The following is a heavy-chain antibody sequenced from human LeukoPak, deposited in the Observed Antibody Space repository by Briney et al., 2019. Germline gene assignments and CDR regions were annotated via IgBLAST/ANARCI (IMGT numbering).Heavy chain of an antibody. CDR3: AKRKGSAFDI. J-gene: IGHJ3*02. CDR2: ISGSGGSA. CDR1: GFTFSSYA. V-gene: IGHV3-23*01. D-gene: IGHD3-10*01. Sequence: GGSLRLSCAASGFTFSSYAMSWVRQAPGKGLEWVSSISGSGGSAYYADSVKGRFTISRDNSKGTLYLQMNSLRAEDTAVYYCAKRKGSAFDIWGQGTMVTVSS.